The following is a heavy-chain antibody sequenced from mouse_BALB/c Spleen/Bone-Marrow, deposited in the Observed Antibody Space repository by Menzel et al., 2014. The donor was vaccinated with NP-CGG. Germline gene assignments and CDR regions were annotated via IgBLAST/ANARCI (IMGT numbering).Heavy chain of an antibody. J-gene: IGHJ4*01. CDR1: GFTFSSYI. D-gene: IGHD1-1*01. Sequence: EVQRVESGGGLVQPGGSLKLSCAASGFTFSSYIMSWVRQTPEKRLEWVAYISNGGGSTHYPDTVKGRFTISRDNAKNTLYLQMSSLKSEDTAMYYCARHPFYYYGSSLGNYAMDYWGQGTSVTVSS. CDR3: ARHPFYYYGSSLGNYAMDY. V-gene: IGHV5-12-2*01. CDR2: ISNGGGST.